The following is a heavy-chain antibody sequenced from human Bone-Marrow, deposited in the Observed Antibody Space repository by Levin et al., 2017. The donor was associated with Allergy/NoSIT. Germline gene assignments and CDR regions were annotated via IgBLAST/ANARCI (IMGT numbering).Heavy chain of an antibody. Sequence: PGESLKISCKASGFSFTNDGMTWLRQSRGSGLSWISYISNSGRDIYYAESVKGRFTVSRDNARNSLYLQMDSLRPDDTAIYYCARQMHDGDGYGYWGPGTQVTVSS. CDR3: ARQMHDGDGYGY. CDR1: GFSFTNDG. V-gene: IGHV3-48*03. J-gene: IGHJ4*02. D-gene: IGHD5-24*01. CDR2: ISNSGRDI.